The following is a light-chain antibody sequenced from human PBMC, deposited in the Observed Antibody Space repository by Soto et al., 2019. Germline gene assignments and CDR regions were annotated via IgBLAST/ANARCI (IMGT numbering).Light chain of an antibody. J-gene: IGLJ1*01. V-gene: IGLV2-14*03. CDR2: DVS. CDR3: SSYTSSSTPYV. CDR1: SSDIGGYNY. Sequence: QSALTQPASVSGSPGQSITISCTGTSSDIGGYNYVSWYQHHPGKAPKFMIYDVSNRPSGVSNRFSGSKSGNTASLTISGLQAEDEADYYCSSYTSSSTPYVFGTGTKLTVL.